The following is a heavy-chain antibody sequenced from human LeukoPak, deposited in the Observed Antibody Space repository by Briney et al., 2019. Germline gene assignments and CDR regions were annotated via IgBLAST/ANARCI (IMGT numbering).Heavy chain of an antibody. D-gene: IGHD3-3*01. CDR1: GYSISSGYY. CDR2: IYHSGST. V-gene: IGHV4-38-2*02. J-gene: IGHJ5*02. Sequence: SETLSLTCTVSGYSISSGYYWGWIRQPPGKGLEWIGSIYHSGSTHYNPSLKSRVTISVDTSKNQFSLKLSSVTAADTAVYYCARGITIFGVDLNWFDPWGQGTLVTVSS. CDR3: ARGITIFGVDLNWFDP.